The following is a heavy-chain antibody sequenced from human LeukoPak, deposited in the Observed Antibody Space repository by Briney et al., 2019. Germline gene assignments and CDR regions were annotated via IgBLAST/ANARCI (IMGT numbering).Heavy chain of an antibody. CDR3: ARDDTPQRGYSYGYFDY. D-gene: IGHD5-18*01. Sequence: PSETLSLTCTVSGGSVSSGSYYWSWIRQPPGKGLEWIGYIYYSGSTNYNSSLKSRVTISVDTSKNQFSLKLSSVTAADTAVYYCARDDTPQRGYSYGYFDYWGQGTLVTVSS. J-gene: IGHJ4*02. CDR2: IYYSGST. V-gene: IGHV4-61*01. CDR1: GGSVSSGSYY.